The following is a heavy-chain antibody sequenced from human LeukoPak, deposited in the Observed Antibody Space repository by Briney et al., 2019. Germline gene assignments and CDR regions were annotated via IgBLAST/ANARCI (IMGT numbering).Heavy chain of an antibody. V-gene: IGHV1-69*05. Sequence: SGKVSCTTSGGTFNNSAISWVRQAPAQGMEWLGGIMPLFGTAGYAQKFQGRVTITKDESTRTVYLELTSLTSDDTAVYYCARDVHGDYGSGWFDPWGQGTLVSVSS. CDR3: ARDVHGDYGSGWFDP. J-gene: IGHJ5*02. CDR1: GGTFNNSA. D-gene: IGHD4-17*01. CDR2: IMPLFGTA.